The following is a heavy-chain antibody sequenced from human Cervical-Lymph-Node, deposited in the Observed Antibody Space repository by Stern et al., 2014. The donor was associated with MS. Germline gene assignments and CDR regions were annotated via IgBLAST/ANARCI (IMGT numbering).Heavy chain of an antibody. CDR1: GFTFDDYS. CDR3: AKHGGGMVAQFDY. V-gene: IGHV3-9*01. J-gene: IGHJ4*02. D-gene: IGHD2-15*01. CDR2: ISWNRGTI. Sequence: VQLVESGGGLVQPGRSLRLSCAASGFTFDDYSLHWVRQAPGKGLDRGSVISWNRGTIGYADSVKGRFPISRDNTKNSLYLQMNSLRPEDTALYYCAKHGGGMVAQFDYWGQGILVTVSS.